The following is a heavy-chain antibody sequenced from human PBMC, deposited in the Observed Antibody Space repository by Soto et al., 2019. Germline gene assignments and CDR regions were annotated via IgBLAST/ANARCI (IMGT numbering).Heavy chain of an antibody. D-gene: IGHD3-16*01. CDR2: IWYDGSDK. Sequence: GGSLRLSCAASGFTFSGFGMHWVRQAPGKGLEWVAIIWYDGSDKYYADSVRGRFTISRDNSKNTLSLQMNSLRAEDTAVYHCAFGNLSYYFDYWGQGTPVTVSS. CDR1: GFTFSGFG. J-gene: IGHJ4*02. CDR3: AFGNLSYYFDY. V-gene: IGHV3-33*01.